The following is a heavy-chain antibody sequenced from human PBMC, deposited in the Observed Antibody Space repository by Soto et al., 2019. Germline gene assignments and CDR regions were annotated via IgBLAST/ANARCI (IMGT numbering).Heavy chain of an antibody. CDR1: GGTFSSYA. CDR3: ASPTLLRFLEWLPPGDYYYGMDV. Sequence: SVKVSCKASGGTFSSYAISWVRQAPGQGLEWVGGIIPIFGTANYAQKFQGRVTITADESTSTAYMELSSLRSEDMAVYYCASPTLLRFLEWLPPGDYYYGMDVWGQGTTVTVSS. D-gene: IGHD3-3*01. V-gene: IGHV1-69*13. J-gene: IGHJ6*02. CDR2: IIPIFGTA.